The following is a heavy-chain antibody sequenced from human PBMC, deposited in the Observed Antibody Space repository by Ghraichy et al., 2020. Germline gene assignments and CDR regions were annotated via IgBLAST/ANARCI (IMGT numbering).Heavy chain of an antibody. CDR1: GFTFRDYA. Sequence: GESLNISCAASGFTFRDYAMTWVRQAPGKGLEWVSSITDSGYNTHYADSVKGRFTISRDNSRNTLSLQMYSLRAEDEAIYYCAKDMVVLRTLEWLLVFDAWGQGSLVTVSS. CDR3: AKDMVVLRTLEWLLVFDA. V-gene: IGHV3-23*01. D-gene: IGHD3-3*01. J-gene: IGHJ5*02. CDR2: ITDSGYNT.